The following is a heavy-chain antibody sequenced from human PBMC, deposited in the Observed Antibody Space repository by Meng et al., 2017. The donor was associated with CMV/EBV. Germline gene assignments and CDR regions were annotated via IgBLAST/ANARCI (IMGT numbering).Heavy chain of an antibody. Sequence: FQVVESGGGLIQPGGSLRLSCAASGFTVSNNYMRWFRQAPGKGLEWVSLIYSEGTTDYADSVKGRFTISRDNSKNTLYFQMNSLRAEDTAVYYCARDGNYHGVWGQGTLVTVSS. J-gene: IGHJ4*02. CDR2: IYSEGTT. CDR1: GFTVSNNY. D-gene: IGHD1-7*01. V-gene: IGHV3-53*01. CDR3: ARDGNYHGV.